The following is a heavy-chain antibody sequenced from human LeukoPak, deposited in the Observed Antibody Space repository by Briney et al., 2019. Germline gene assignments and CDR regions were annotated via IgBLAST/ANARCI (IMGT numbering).Heavy chain of an antibody. J-gene: IGHJ5*02. V-gene: IGHV4-59*01. CDR1: GGSISSYY. CDR2: IYYSGST. CDR3: ARDSNWFDP. Sequence: SETLSLTCTVSGGSISSYYWSWIRQPPGKGLEWIGYIYYSGSTNYNPSLKSRVTISVDTSKNQFSLKLSSVTAGDTAVYYCARDSNWFDPWGQGTLVTVSS.